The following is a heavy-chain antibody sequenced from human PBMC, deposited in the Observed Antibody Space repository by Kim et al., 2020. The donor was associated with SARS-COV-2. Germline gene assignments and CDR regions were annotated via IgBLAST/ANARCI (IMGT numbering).Heavy chain of an antibody. J-gene: IGHJ4*02. D-gene: IGHD3-10*01. V-gene: IGHV3-13*01. CDR1: GFTFSSYD. CDR3: ARSPPKYGSGPYSPNFVDF. CDR2: IGTAGDT. Sequence: GGSLRLSCAASGFTFSSYDMHWVRQATGKGLEWVSAIGTAGDTYYPGSVKGRFTISRENAKNSLYLQMNSLRAGDTAVYYCARSPPKYGSGPYSPNFVDFWGQGTLVTVSS.